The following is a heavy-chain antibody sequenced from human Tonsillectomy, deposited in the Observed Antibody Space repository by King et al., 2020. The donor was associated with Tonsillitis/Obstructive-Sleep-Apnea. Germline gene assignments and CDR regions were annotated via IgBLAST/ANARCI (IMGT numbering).Heavy chain of an antibody. Sequence: VQLVESGGGVVQPGRSLRLSCAASGFTFSSYGMHWVRQAPGKGLEWVAVISYDGSNKYYADSVKGRFTISRDNSKNTLYLQMNSLRAEDTAVYYCAKDSLGIVVLPAAISPGAFDIWGQGTMVTVSS. V-gene: IGHV3-30*18. CDR1: GFTFSSYG. D-gene: IGHD2-2*02. CDR2: ISYDGSNK. J-gene: IGHJ3*02. CDR3: AKDSLGIVVLPAAISPGAFDI.